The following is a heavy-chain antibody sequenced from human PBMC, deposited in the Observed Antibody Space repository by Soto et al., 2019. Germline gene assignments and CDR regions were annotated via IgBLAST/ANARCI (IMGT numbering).Heavy chain of an antibody. CDR1: GGSISSYY. V-gene: IGHV4-59*08. CDR2: IYYSGST. Sequence: QSQTLSLTCTVSGGSISSYYWSWIRQPPGKGLEWIGYIYYSGSTNYNPSLKSRVTISVDTSKNQFSLKLSSVTAADTAVYYCARTLLWFGESDSYYMDVWGKGTTVTVSS. CDR3: ARTLLWFGESDSYYMDV. J-gene: IGHJ6*03. D-gene: IGHD3-10*01.